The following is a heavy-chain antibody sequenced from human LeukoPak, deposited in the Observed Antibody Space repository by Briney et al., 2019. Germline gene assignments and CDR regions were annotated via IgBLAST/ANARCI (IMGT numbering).Heavy chain of an antibody. J-gene: IGHJ6*02. CDR1: GFTFSTYA. Sequence: GGSPRLSCAASGFTFSTYAMNWVRQAPGKGLEWVSGISGSGGSTWYADSVKGRFAISGDNSKNTLYLQMNRLRAEDTATYYCAKYRTGPPYGLDVWGQGTTVTVSS. CDR2: ISGSGGST. CDR3: AKYRTGPPYGLDV. V-gene: IGHV3-23*01. D-gene: IGHD1-26*01.